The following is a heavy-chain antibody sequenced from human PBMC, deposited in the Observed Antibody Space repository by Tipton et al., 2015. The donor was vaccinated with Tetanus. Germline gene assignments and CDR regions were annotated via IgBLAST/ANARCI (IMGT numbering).Heavy chain of an antibody. J-gene: IGHJ4*02. CDR1: GGSISSSSYY. V-gene: IGHV4-39*07. Sequence: TLSLTCTVSGGSISSSSYYWSWIRQPPGKGLEWIGEINHSGSTNYNPSLKSRVTISVDTSKNQFSLKLSSVTAADTAVYYCARVEKARGYFDYWGQGTLVTVSS. CDR2: INHSGST. CDR3: ARVEKARGYFDY. D-gene: IGHD3-10*01.